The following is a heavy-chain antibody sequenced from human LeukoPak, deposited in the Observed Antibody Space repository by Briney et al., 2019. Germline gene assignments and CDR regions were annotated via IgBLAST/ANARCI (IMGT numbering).Heavy chain of an antibody. CDR3: AQHDYADY. V-gene: IGHV3-15*01. J-gene: IGHJ4*02. Sequence: GGSLILSCAASGFSFSNACMTWVRQAPGKGLEWVGRIKSKAHGGTTDYAAPVKGRFTISRDDSKNTLYLQINGLKTEDTAVYYCAQHDYADYWGQGTLVTVSS. CDR2: IKSKAHGGTT. CDR1: GFSFSNAC.